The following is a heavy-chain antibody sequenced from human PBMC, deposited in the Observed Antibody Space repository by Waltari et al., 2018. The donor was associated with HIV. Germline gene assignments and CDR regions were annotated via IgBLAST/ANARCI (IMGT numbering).Heavy chain of an antibody. CDR3: ARDRYDLAANYFWFSAWSDF. V-gene: IGHV1-2*02. Sequence: QSGAEVKRPGASVRVFCETSGYTFSDYYISWVRSAPGQGLEWMGWGDPKNGNTAYAAEFQGRVSMSRDSVKSTAYLQLNNLREDDTAIYFCARDRYDLAANYFWFSAWSDFWGQGTPVTVSS. D-gene: IGHD3-3*01. CDR2: GDPKNGNT. CDR1: GYTFSDYY. J-gene: IGHJ4*02.